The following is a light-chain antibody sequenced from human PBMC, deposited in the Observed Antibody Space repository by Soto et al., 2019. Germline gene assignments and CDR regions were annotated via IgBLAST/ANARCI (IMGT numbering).Light chain of an antibody. CDR2: GNN. CDR3: QSYDSSLTNAV. V-gene: IGLV1-40*01. J-gene: IGLJ2*01. CDR1: SSNIGAGYD. Sequence: QLVLTQPHSGSGAPGQTITISCTGSSSNIGAGYDVHWYQQLPGRAPKLLSHGNNNRPSGVPDRFSGSKSGTSVSLAITGLRVEDEDDYHCQSYDSSLTNAVFGGGTKLTVL.